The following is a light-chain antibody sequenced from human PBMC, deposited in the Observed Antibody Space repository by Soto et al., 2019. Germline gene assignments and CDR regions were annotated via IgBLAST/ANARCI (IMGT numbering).Light chain of an antibody. J-gene: IGKJ2*01. Sequence: EIVLTQSPATLSLPPGERATLSCRASQSVSSYLAWYQQKPGQAPRLLIYDASNRATGIPARFSGSGSGTDFTLTISSLEPEDFAVYYCQQRSNWPPKYTFGQGTKLEIK. CDR2: DAS. V-gene: IGKV3-11*01. CDR3: QQRSNWPPKYT. CDR1: QSVSSY.